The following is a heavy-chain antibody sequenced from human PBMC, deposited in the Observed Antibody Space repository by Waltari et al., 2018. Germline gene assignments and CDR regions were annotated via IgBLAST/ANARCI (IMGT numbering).Heavy chain of an antibody. Sequence: QVQLQESGPGLVKPSGTLSLTCAVSGGSISSSNWWSWVRQPPGKGLEWIGEIYHSGTTNYNPSLQSRVTISVHTSKNQFSLKLSSVTAADTAVYYCARVPGIAVAGWGYFDYWGQGTLVTVSS. CDR2: IYHSGTT. CDR1: GGSISSSNW. CDR3: ARVPGIAVAGWGYFDY. J-gene: IGHJ4*02. V-gene: IGHV4-4*02. D-gene: IGHD6-19*01.